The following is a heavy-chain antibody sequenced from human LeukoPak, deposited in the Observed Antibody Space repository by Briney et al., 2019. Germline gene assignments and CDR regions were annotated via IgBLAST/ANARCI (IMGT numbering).Heavy chain of an antibody. Sequence: PSETLSLTCSVSGGSISSGDFYWGWIRQPPGEGLEWIGNIRYTGSTFYKSSLKSRLTISVDTSKNQFSLKLSSVTAADTAVYYCARHRTYGNTDPWGQGILVTVSS. CDR1: GGSISSGDFY. J-gene: IGHJ5*02. V-gene: IGHV4-39*01. D-gene: IGHD2/OR15-2a*01. CDR2: IRYTGST. CDR3: ARHRTYGNTDP.